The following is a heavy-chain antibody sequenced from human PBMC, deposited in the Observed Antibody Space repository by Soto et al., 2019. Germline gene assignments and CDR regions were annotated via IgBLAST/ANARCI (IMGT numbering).Heavy chain of an antibody. CDR3: AILLGYCSSTSCSSFDY. CDR2: INPNSGGT. D-gene: IGHD2-2*01. CDR1: GYTFTGYY. J-gene: IGHJ4*02. Sequence: QVQLVQSGAEVKKPGASVKVSCKASGYTFTGYYMHWVRQAPGQGLEWMGWINPNSGGTNYAQKFQGWVTMTRDTSISTAYMELSRLRSDDTAVYYCAILLGYCSSTSCSSFDYGGQGTLVTVSS. V-gene: IGHV1-2*04.